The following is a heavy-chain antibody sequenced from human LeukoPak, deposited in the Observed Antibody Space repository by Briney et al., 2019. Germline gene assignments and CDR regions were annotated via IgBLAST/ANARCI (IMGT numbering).Heavy chain of an antibody. CDR3: ARESYCSGGSCYSGRAFDI. V-gene: IGHV3-74*01. CDR2: INTDGSST. J-gene: IGHJ3*02. CDR1: GFTFSTYW. Sequence: PGGSLRLSCAASGFTFSTYWMHWVRQAPGKGLVWVSRINTDGSSTYYADSVKGGFTISRDNAKNTLYLQMNSLRAEDTAVYYCARESYCSGGSCYSGRAFDIWGQGTMVTVSS. D-gene: IGHD2-15*01.